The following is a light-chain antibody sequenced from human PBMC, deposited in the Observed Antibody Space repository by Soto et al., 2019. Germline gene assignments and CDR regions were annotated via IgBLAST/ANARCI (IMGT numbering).Light chain of an antibody. J-gene: IGKJ4*01. CDR1: QSVSSNY. CDR3: QQYGSSTAT. V-gene: IGKV3-20*01. CDR2: GAS. Sequence: EIVLTQSPGTLSLSPGERATLSCRASQSVSSNYLAWYQQKPGQAPRLLIYGASSRATGIPDRFSGSGSGTDFTLTISRLEPEDFVVYYCQQYGSSTATFGGGTQVEIK.